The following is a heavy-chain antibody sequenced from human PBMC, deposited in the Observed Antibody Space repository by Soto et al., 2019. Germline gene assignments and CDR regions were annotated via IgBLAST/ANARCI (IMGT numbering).Heavy chain of an antibody. V-gene: IGHV3-7*01. CDR2: INEDGSVK. CDR3: ARDLDFSAFDI. CDR1: GFSFSSSW. D-gene: IGHD1-1*01. Sequence: EVQLVESGGGLVQPGGSLRLACAASGFSFSSSWMSWVRQAPGKGLEWVGNINEDGSVKNYADSMKGRFTLSRDNAKNSLYVQLNSLRAEDTAISYCARDLDFSAFDIWGQGTKVTVSS. J-gene: IGHJ3*02.